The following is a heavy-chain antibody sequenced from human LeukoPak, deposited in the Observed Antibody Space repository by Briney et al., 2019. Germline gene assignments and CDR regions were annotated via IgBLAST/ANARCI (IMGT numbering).Heavy chain of an antibody. CDR1: GYTFTGFY. CDR3: ASDSSGYYAHFDY. J-gene: IGHJ4*02. Sequence: RASVKVSCKASGYTFTGFYMHWVRHAPGQGLEWMGWINPNSGGTNYAQKFQGRVTMTRDTSISTAYMELSRLRSDDTAVYYCASDSSGYYAHFDYWGQGTLVTASS. CDR2: INPNSGGT. V-gene: IGHV1-2*02. D-gene: IGHD3-22*01.